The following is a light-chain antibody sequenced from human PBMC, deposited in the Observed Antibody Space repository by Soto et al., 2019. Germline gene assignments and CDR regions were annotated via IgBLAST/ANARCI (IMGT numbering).Light chain of an antibody. CDR1: QSVSSSF. CDR3: QQYGSSPLT. J-gene: IGKJ4*01. CDR2: GAS. V-gene: IGKV3-20*01. Sequence: EIVLTQSPGTLSLSPGERATLSCRASQSVSSSFLVWYQQKPGQAPRLLIYGASRRATGIPDRFSGSGSGTDFTLTISRLEPEDFAVYYCQQYGSSPLTFGGGTKLEIK.